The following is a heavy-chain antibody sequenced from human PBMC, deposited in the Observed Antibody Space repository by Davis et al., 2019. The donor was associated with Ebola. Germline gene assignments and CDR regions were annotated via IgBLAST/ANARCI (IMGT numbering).Heavy chain of an antibody. CDR3: TPLPSIAAAGTTTDYYYGMDV. CDR1: GFTFSGSA. CDR2: IRSKANSYAT. J-gene: IGHJ6*04. D-gene: IGHD6-13*01. V-gene: IGHV3-73*01. Sequence: GESLKISCAASGFTFSGSAMHWVRQASGKGLEWVGRIRSKANSYATAYAASVKGRFTISRDDSKNTAYLQMNSLKTEDTAVYYCTPLPSIAAAGTTTDYYYGMDVWGKGTTVTVSS.